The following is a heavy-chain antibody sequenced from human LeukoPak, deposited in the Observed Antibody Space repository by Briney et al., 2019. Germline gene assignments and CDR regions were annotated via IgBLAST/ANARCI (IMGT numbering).Heavy chain of an antibody. Sequence: PGGSLRLSCVASEFTFSDAWMSWVRQAPGKGLQWVGRIQSKTDGGTIEYATPVKGRFIISRDDSRNTLYLQMNSLKTEDTAVYYCARDPPYYDFWSGLNPPVDYWGQGTLVTVSS. J-gene: IGHJ4*02. CDR3: ARDPPYYDFWSGLNPPVDY. V-gene: IGHV3-15*01. D-gene: IGHD3-3*01. CDR1: EFTFSDAW. CDR2: IQSKTDGGTI.